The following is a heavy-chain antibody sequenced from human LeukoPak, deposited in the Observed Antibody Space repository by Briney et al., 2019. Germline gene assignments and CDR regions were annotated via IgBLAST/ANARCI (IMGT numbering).Heavy chain of an antibody. V-gene: IGHV3-9*01. Sequence: GGSLRLSCAASGFTFDDYAMHWVRQAPGKGLEWVSGISWNSGSIGYADSVKGRFTISRDNAKNSLYLQMNSLRAEDTALYYCAGRGWYSGYHFDYWGQGTLVTVSS. CDR1: GFTFDDYA. CDR2: ISWNSGSI. D-gene: IGHD5-12*01. CDR3: AGRGWYSGYHFDY. J-gene: IGHJ4*02.